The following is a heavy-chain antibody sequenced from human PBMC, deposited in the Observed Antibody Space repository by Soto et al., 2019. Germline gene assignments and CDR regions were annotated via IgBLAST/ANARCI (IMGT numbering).Heavy chain of an antibody. Sequence: GGSLRLSCAASGFTFSSYAMHWVRQAPGKGLEYVSAISSNGGSTYYANSVKGRFTISRDNSKNTLYLQMGSLRAEDMAVYYCARDMDYDFWSGRGGYYYYMDVWGKGTTVTVSS. J-gene: IGHJ6*03. CDR1: GFTFSSYA. D-gene: IGHD3-3*01. CDR3: ARDMDYDFWSGRGGYYYYMDV. CDR2: ISSNGGST. V-gene: IGHV3-64*01.